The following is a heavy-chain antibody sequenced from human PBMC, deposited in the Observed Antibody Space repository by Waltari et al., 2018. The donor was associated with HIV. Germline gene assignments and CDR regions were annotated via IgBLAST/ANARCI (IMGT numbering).Heavy chain of an antibody. CDR2: IYYTGTT. Sequence: QLQLQQSGPGLVKPSETLSLTCTVSGGSVINSDYYWDFIRQSPGKGLEWIGNIYYTGTTFYNPSLKSRVTMSADLSKNQCSLRLRSVTAADTAIYYCARRPRMAGFYLYYGMDVWGQGTTVTVSS. D-gene: IGHD2-8*01. CDR3: ARRPRMAGFYLYYGMDV. CDR1: GGSVINSDYY. V-gene: IGHV4-39*01. J-gene: IGHJ6*02.